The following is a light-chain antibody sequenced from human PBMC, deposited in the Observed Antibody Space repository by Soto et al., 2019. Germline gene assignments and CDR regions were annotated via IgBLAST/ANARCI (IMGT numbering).Light chain of an antibody. CDR1: QSVSSN. J-gene: IGKJ4*01. V-gene: IGKV3-15*01. Sequence: EIVMTQSPATLSVSPGERATLSCRASQSVSSNLAWYQQNPGQAPRLLIYGASTRATGIPARFSGSGSGTEFTLTISSLQSEDFAVYFCQQYEDWLRTTFGGGTKVDIK. CDR3: QQYEDWLRTT. CDR2: GAS.